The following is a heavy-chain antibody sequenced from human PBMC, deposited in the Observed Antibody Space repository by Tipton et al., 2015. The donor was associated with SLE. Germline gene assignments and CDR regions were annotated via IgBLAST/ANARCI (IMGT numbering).Heavy chain of an antibody. D-gene: IGHD6-6*01. Sequence: SLRLSCATSGFTVSSNYMSWVRQAPGKGLEWISVIYADGGTYYADSVKGRFTISRHNSENTLYLQLNSLRPEDTAVYYCARSNVAARPVFDYWGQVTLVTVSS. CDR3: ARSNVAARPVFDY. J-gene: IGHJ4*02. CDR2: IYADGGT. CDR1: GFTVSSNY. V-gene: IGHV3-53*04.